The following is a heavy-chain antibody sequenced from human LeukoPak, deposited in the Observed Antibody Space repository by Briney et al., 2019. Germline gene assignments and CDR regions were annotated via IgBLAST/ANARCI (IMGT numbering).Heavy chain of an antibody. CDR1: GYTFTGYY. Sequence: ASVKVSCKASGYTFTGYYMHWVRRAPGQGLEWMGWINPNSGGTNYAQKFQGRATMTRDTSISTAYMELSRLRSDDTAVYYCARSIGYCSSTSCSPYNWFDPWGQGTLVTVSS. D-gene: IGHD2-2*01. CDR2: INPNSGGT. CDR3: ARSIGYCSSTSCSPYNWFDP. V-gene: IGHV1-2*02. J-gene: IGHJ5*02.